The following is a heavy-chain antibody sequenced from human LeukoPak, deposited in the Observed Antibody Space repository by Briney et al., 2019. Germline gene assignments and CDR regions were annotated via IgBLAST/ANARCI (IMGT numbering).Heavy chain of an antibody. J-gene: IGHJ4*02. V-gene: IGHV5-51*01. CDR3: ARLSGGPQQLIPFDY. CDR1: GSSFTSYW. D-gene: IGHD6-13*01. CDR2: IYPGDSDT. Sequence: GGSLQISCQGSGSSFTSYWIGWVRQLPGKGLEWMGVIYPGDSDTRYSPSFQGQVTISADKSISTAYLQWSSLKASDTAMYYCARLSGGPQQLIPFDYWGQGTLVTVSS.